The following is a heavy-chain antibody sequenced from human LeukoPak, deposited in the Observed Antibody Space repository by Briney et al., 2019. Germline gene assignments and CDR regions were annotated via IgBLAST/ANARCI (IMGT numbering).Heavy chain of an antibody. D-gene: IGHD1-20*01. CDR1: GFTFSSYS. J-gene: IGHJ3*01. V-gene: IGHV3-48*02. CDR3: ARDRPIITG. Sequence: GGSLRLSCAASGFTFSSYSMNWVRQAPGKGLEWVSYISSSSSTIYYADSVKGRFTISRDNAKNSLYLQMNRLRDEDTAVYYCARDRPIITGWGQGTMVTVSS. CDR2: ISSSSSTI.